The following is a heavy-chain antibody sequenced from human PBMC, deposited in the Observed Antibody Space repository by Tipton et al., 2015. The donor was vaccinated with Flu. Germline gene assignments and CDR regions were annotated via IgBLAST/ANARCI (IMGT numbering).Heavy chain of an antibody. D-gene: IGHD3-9*01. CDR3: VRVKTFDFIPNYFDP. V-gene: IGHV4-31*03. CDR2: IYHSGST. J-gene: IGHJ5*02. Sequence: TLSLTCNVSGGSINRYYWSWIRQHPGKGLEWIGFIYHSGSTYYIPSLKSRVTISVDTSKNHFSLKLRSVTAADTAVYYCVRVKTFDFIPNYFDPWDPGTLVIVSS. CDR1: GGSINRYY.